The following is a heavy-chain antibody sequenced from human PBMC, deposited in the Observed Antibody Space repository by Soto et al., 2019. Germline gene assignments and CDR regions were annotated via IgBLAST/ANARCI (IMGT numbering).Heavy chain of an antibody. CDR2: ISGSGGST. J-gene: IGHJ3*02. CDR1: GFTFSSYA. Sequence: GGSLRLSCAASGFTFSSYAMSWARQAPGKGLEWVSTISGSGGSTFYADSVKGRFTISRDNSKNTVYLQMNSLRAEDTALYYCAKIYYDRSDRAFDIWGQGTMVTVSS. D-gene: IGHD3-22*01. CDR3: AKIYYDRSDRAFDI. V-gene: IGHV3-23*01.